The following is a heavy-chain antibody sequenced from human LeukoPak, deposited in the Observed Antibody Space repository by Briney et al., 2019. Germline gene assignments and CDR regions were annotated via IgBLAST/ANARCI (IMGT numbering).Heavy chain of an antibody. D-gene: IGHD3-3*01. CDR1: GFTFSSYW. J-gene: IGHJ4*02. V-gene: IGHV3-7*01. CDR3: ARDTTYYDFWSGYSNFDY. CDR2: IKQDGSEK. Sequence: GGSLRLSWAASGFTFSSYWMSWVRQAPGKGLEWVANIKQDGSEKYYVDSVKGRFTISRDNAKNSLYLQMNSLRAEDTAVYYCARDTTYYDFWSGYSNFDYWGQGTLVTVSS.